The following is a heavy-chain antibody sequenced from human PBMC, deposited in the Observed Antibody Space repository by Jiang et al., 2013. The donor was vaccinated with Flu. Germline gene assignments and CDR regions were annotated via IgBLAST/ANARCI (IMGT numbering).Heavy chain of an antibody. D-gene: IGHD3-22*01. CDR1: GDSIRSGNYY. CDR3: ARAVDSSGANRLPYYFDY. Sequence: KPSQTLSLTCTVSGDSIRSGNYYWSWLRQRPGKGLEWIGYVYYSGTTYVDPSLRSRVTISVHTSXKKLSFNLSSVTAADTAVYYCARAVDSSGANRLPYYFDYWGQGALVTVST. J-gene: IGHJ4*02. V-gene: IGHV4-31*03. CDR2: VYYSGTT.